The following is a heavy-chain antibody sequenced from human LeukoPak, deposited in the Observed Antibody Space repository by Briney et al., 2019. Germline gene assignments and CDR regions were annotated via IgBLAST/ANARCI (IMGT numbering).Heavy chain of an antibody. CDR1: GFTFSSYS. J-gene: IGHJ4*02. Sequence: PGGSLRLSCAASGFTFSSYSMNWVRQAPGKGLEWVSSISSSSSYIYYADSVKGRFTISRDNAKNSLYLQMNSLRAEDTAVYYCARVELGYCSGGSCGRADCWGQGTLVTVSS. V-gene: IGHV3-21*01. CDR3: ARVELGYCSGGSCGRADC. D-gene: IGHD2-15*01. CDR2: ISSSSSYI.